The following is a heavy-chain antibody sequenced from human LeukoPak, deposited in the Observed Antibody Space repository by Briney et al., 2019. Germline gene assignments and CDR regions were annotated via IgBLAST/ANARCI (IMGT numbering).Heavy chain of an antibody. V-gene: IGHV3-21*01. CDR3: ARVSELLWFGELKVFDY. J-gene: IGHJ4*02. D-gene: IGHD3-10*01. CDR1: GFTFSSYS. CDR2: ISSSSSYI. Sequence: PGGSLRLSCAASGFTFSSYSMNWVRQAPGKGLEWVSSISSSSSYIYYADSVKGRFTISRDNAKNSLYQQMNSLRAEDTAVYYCARVSELLWFGELKVFDYWGQGTLVTVSS.